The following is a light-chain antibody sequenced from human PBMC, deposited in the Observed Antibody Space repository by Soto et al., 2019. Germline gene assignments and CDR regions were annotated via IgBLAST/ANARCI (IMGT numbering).Light chain of an antibody. CDR1: SSDVDFYNF. Sequence: QSVLTQPASVPGSPGQSITISCTGTSSDVDFYNFVSWYQQHPGKAPKLMIYEVSNRSSGVSSRFSGSKSGNTASLTISGLRAEDEADYYCSSSTISSYIFGTGTKVTV. J-gene: IGLJ1*01. CDR2: EVS. CDR3: SSSTISSYI. V-gene: IGLV2-14*01.